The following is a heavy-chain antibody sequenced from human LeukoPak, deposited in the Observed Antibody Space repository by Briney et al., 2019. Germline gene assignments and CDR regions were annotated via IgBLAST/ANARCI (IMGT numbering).Heavy chain of an antibody. Sequence: GGFLRLSCAASGFTFSRYSMNWVRQAPGKGLEWVSSISSSSSYIYYADSVKGRFTISRDNAKNSLYLQMNSLRAEDTAVYYCARADVDTAMVTSLSVFDYWGQGTLVTVSS. CDR3: ARADVDTAMVTSLSVFDY. D-gene: IGHD5-18*01. J-gene: IGHJ4*02. CDR1: GFTFSRYS. CDR2: ISSSSSYI. V-gene: IGHV3-21*01.